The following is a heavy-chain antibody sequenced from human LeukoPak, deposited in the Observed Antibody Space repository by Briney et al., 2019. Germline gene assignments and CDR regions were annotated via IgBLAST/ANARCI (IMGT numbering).Heavy chain of an antibody. V-gene: IGHV1-2*02. J-gene: IGHJ4*02. Sequence: ASVKVSCKASGYTFTDYYVHWVRQAPGQGLEWMGWINPNTGGTNYAQKFQGRVTMTRDTSISTAYMELSRLRSDDTAVYYYARELGYCSSTSCPLYYYWGQGTLVAVSS. CDR2: INPNTGGT. CDR3: ARELGYCSSTSCPLYYY. CDR1: GYTFTDYY. D-gene: IGHD2-2*01.